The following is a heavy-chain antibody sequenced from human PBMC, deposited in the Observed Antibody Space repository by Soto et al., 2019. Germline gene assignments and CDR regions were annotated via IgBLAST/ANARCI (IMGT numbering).Heavy chain of an antibody. CDR3: ARGAYCGGECYLSSDY. Sequence: QVQLVQSGAEVKKPGSSVKVSCKASGGTFSSYAISWVRQAPGQGLECMGGIIPIFGTANYPQKFQGRVTMTADESTSTAYMELSSLSSEDTAVYYCARGAYCGGECYLSSDYWGQGTLVTVSS. CDR2: IIPIFGTA. D-gene: IGHD2-21*01. CDR1: GGTFSSYA. J-gene: IGHJ4*02. V-gene: IGHV1-69*01.